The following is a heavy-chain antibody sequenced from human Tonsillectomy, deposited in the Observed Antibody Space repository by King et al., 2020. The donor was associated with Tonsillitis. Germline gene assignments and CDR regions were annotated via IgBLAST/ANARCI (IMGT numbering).Heavy chain of an antibody. CDR2: FDPEDGET. Sequence: QLVQSGAEVKKPGASVKVSCKVSGYTLTELSMHWVRQAPGKGLEWMGGFDPEDGETIYAQKFQGRVTMTEDTSTDTAYMELSSLRSEDPAVYYCATEWYCSGGSCYYFDYWGQGTLVTVSS. V-gene: IGHV1-24*01. D-gene: IGHD2-15*01. J-gene: IGHJ4*02. CDR3: ATEWYCSGGSCYYFDY. CDR1: GYTLTELS.